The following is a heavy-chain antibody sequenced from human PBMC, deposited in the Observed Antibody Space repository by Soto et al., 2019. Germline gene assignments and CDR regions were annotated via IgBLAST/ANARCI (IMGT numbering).Heavy chain of an antibody. CDR3: ATIIIPGTRHTDFAP. J-gene: IGHJ5*02. CDR2: VYYVGSP. Sequence: QLHLQESGPGLVKPSETLSLTCSVSGGSIGSVDNYWAWIRQAPGKGLEWIGSVYYVGSPFYNPSLKSRVTMSKDTTKNQFPLNVTPVAATDTAVYYCATIIIPGTRHTDFAPRGQGISVTVAS. CDR1: GGSIGSVDNY. V-gene: IGHV4-39*01.